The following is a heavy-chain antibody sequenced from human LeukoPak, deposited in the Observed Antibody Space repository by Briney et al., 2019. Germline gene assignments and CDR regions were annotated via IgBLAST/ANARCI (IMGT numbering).Heavy chain of an antibody. V-gene: IGHV3-30*04. J-gene: IGHJ4*02. D-gene: IGHD3-3*01. Sequence: PGGSLRLSCVASGFTFSSYSMHRVRQAPGTGLEWVAVISFDGSNKYYADSVKGRFTISRDNSKNTLYLQINSLRVEDTAVYYCARDYYDFWSGVLAYWGQGTLVTVSS. CDR2: ISFDGSNK. CDR1: GFTFSSYS. CDR3: ARDYYDFWSGVLAY.